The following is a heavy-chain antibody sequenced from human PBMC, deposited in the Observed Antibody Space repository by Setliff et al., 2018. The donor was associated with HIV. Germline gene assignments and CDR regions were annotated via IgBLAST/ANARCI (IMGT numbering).Heavy chain of an antibody. CDR1: GGSFTDIGGSFTDYY. V-gene: IGHV4-34*01. D-gene: IGHD6-13*01. J-gene: IGHJ6*03. CDR3: ARGALLLAGYSDRWDYYYMAV. CDR2: INHSGST. Sequence: PSETLSLTCAVFGGSFTDIGGSFTDYYWIWIRQPPGKGLEWIGEINHSGSTHYNPSLKSRFTISVDTSKNQFSLKVNSVTAADTALYYCARGALLLAGYSDRWDYYYMAVWGKGTTVTVSS.